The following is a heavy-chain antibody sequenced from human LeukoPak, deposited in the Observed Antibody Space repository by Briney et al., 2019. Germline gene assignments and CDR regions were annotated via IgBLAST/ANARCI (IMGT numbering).Heavy chain of an antibody. CDR1: GGSISSSSYY. D-gene: IGHD1-26*01. V-gene: IGHV4-39*07. J-gene: IGHJ4*02. CDR2: IYYSGST. Sequence: SETLSLTCTVSGGSISSSSYYWGWIRQPPGKGLEWIGSIYYSGSTYYNPSLKSRVTISVDTSKNQFSLKLSSVTAADTAVYYCARDEVGATTSDYWGQGTLVTVSS. CDR3: ARDEVGATTSDY.